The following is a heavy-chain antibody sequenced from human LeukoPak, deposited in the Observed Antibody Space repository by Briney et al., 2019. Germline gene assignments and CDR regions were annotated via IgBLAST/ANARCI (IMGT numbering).Heavy chain of an antibody. Sequence: GGSLRLSCAASGFTFSSYAMSWVRQAPGKGLEWVSAISGNGGSTYYADSVKGRFTISRDNSKNTLYLEMNSLRAEDTAVYYCAKVNYYHPYFWGQGTLVTVSS. D-gene: IGHD3-22*01. CDR3: AKVNYYHPYF. CDR2: ISGNGGST. V-gene: IGHV3-23*01. CDR1: GFTFSSYA. J-gene: IGHJ4*02.